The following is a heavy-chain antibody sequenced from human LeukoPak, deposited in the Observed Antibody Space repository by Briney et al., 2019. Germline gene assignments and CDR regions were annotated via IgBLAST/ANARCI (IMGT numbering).Heavy chain of an antibody. Sequence: SETLSLTCPVSGGSISSYYWSWIRQPPGKGLEWIGYIYYSGSTNYNPSLKGRVTISVDTSKNQFSLKLSSVTAADTAVYYCARAYSSSPYYFDYWGQGTLVTVSS. J-gene: IGHJ4*02. V-gene: IGHV4-59*01. D-gene: IGHD6-6*01. CDR2: IYYSGST. CDR3: ARAYSSSPYYFDY. CDR1: GGSISSYY.